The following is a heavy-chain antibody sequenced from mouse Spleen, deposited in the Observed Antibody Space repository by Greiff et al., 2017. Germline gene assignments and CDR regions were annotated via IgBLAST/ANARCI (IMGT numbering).Heavy chain of an antibody. D-gene: IGHD2-14*01. CDR3: ASLYYRYDGYFDV. CDR2: ISSGGGNT. CDR1: GFTFSSYT. J-gene: IGHJ1*01. Sequence: EVQRVESGGGLVKPGGSLKLSCAASGFTFSSYTMSWVRQTPAKRLEWVATISSGGGNTYYPDSVKGRFTISRDNARNTLYLQMSSLRSEDTAMYYCASLYYRYDGYFDVWGAGTTVTVSS. V-gene: IGHV5-9*04.